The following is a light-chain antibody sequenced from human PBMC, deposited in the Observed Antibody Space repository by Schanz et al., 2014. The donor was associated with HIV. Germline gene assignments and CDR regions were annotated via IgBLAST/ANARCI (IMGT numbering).Light chain of an antibody. CDR3: QQHGGSPET. J-gene: IGKJ1*01. CDR1: QRLSSSY. V-gene: IGKV3-20*01. Sequence: EIVLTQSPGSLSLSPGGRATLSCGASQRLSSSYLAWYQHKPGQSPRLLIYAASSRATGIPDRFSGSGSGTDFTLTISRLEPKDSAVYYCQQHGGSPETFGQGTKVEIK. CDR2: AAS.